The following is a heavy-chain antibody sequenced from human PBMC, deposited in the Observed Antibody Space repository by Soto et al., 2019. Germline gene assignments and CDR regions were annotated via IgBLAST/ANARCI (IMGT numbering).Heavy chain of an antibody. V-gene: IGHV3-66*01. D-gene: IGHD3-10*01. J-gene: IGHJ6*02. CDR2: IYSGGST. CDR3: ARDMVRAMHV. Sequence: EVQLVESGGGLVQPGGSLRLSCAASGFTVSSNYMSWVRQAPGKGLEWVSVIYSGGSTHYADSVKGRFTISRDNSKNTLDLQMTSRRAEETAVYYCARDMVRAMHVWYQGTTVSVSS. CDR1: GFTVSSNY.